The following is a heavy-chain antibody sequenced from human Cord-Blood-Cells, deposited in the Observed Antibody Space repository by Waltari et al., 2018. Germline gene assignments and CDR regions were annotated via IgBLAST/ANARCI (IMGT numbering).Heavy chain of an antibody. J-gene: IGHJ4*02. Sequence: QVQLVQSGAEVRKPGASVKVSCKASGYTFTGYYMHWLSHAPGQGLEWMGWINPNSGGTNYAQKFQGRVTMTRDTSISTAYMELSRLRSDDTAVYYCARVGRIRWPAAHFDYWGQGTLVTVSS. CDR1: GYTFTGYY. V-gene: IGHV1-2*02. D-gene: IGHD6-13*01. CDR3: ARVGRIRWPAAHFDY. CDR2: INPNSGGT.